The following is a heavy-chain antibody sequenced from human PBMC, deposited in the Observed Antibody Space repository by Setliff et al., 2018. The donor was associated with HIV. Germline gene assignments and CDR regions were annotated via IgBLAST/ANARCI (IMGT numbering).Heavy chain of an antibody. CDR2: IYISGTT. CDR1: GGSISTSY. Sequence: PSETLSLPCTVSGGSISTSYWNWIRQPPGKGLEWIAYIYISGTTNYNPSLKSRVTISLDTSRNQFSLKLGSVTAADTAMYYCAREHCSGGSCNGFDIWGQGTMVTVSS. CDR3: AREHCSGGSCNGFDI. J-gene: IGHJ3*02. V-gene: IGHV4-4*09. D-gene: IGHD2-15*01.